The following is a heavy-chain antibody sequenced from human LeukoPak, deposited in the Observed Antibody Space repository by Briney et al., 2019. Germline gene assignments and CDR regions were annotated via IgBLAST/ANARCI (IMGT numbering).Heavy chain of an antibody. Sequence: PSETLSLTCTVSGGSISSYYWTWIRQPAGKGLEWIGRIYSSGSTKYNPSLKSRVTISVDTSKNQFSLRLSSVTAADTAVYYCARTMDTASDYWGQGTLVTVSS. D-gene: IGHD5-18*01. CDR2: IYSSGST. CDR1: GGSISSYY. J-gene: IGHJ4*02. CDR3: ARTMDTASDY. V-gene: IGHV4-4*07.